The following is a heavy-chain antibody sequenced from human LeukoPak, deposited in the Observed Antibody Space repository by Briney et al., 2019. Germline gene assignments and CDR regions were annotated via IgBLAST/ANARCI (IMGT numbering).Heavy chain of an antibody. CDR3: ASGDGDYGGTFDY. Sequence: SETLSLTCTVSGGSISSGGYYWSWIRQHPGKGLEWIGYIYYRGSTYYNPSLKSRVTISVDTSKNQFSLKLSSVTAADTAVYYCASGDGDYGGTFDYWGQGTLVTVSS. CDR2: IYYRGST. CDR1: GGSISSGGYY. J-gene: IGHJ4*02. D-gene: IGHD4-23*01. V-gene: IGHV4-31*03.